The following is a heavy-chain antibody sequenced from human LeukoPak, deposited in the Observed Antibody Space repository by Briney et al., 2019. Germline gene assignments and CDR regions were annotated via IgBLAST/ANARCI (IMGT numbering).Heavy chain of an antibody. CDR1: GFTFRSYG. CDR2: ISYDGSNK. V-gene: IGHV3-30-3*01. D-gene: IGHD4-17*01. J-gene: IGHJ3*02. Sequence: GRSLRLSFAASGFTFRSYGMHWVRQAPGKGLEWVAVISYDGSNKYYADSVKGRFTISRDNAKNSLYLQMNSLRAEDTALYHCARVPVTTDAFDIWGQGTMVTVSS. CDR3: ARVPVTTDAFDI.